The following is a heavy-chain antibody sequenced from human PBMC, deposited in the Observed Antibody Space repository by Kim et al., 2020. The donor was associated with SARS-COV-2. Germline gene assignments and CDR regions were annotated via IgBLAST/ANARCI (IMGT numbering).Heavy chain of an antibody. D-gene: IGHD2-21*02. Sequence: GGSLRLSCAASGFTFSSYAMSWVRQAPGKGLEWVSAISGSGGSTYYADSVKGRFTISRDNSKNTLYLQMNSLRAEDTAVYYCAKDGGGDYVFTPEYYFDYWGQGTLVTVSS. V-gene: IGHV3-23*01. CDR3: AKDGGGDYVFTPEYYFDY. CDR1: GFTFSSYA. CDR2: ISGSGGST. J-gene: IGHJ4*02.